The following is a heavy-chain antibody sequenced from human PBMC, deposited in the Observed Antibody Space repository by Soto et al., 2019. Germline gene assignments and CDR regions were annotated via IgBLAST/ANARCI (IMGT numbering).Heavy chain of an antibody. CDR1: GDSVSSNSAA. J-gene: IGHJ6*01. Sequence: PSQTLSLTCAISGDSVSSNSAAWNWIRLSPSRGLEWLARTYYRSRWYNDYAVSVRSRITVNPDTSKNQFSLQLTSVTPEDTAVYSCARDDVLCEGGRCYGVSLDVWGKETTVTVSS. D-gene: IGHD2-15*01. CDR2: TYYRSRWYN. V-gene: IGHV6-1*01. CDR3: ARDDVLCEGGRCYGVSLDV.